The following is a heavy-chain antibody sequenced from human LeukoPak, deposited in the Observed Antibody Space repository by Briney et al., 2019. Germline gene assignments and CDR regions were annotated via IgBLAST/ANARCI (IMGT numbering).Heavy chain of an antibody. Sequence: ASVKVSCKASGYTFTSYGISWVRQAPGQGLEWMGWISAYNGNTNYAQKLQGRVTMTTDTSTSTAYMELRSLRSDDTAVYYCARALGGYQLPYQTPAEVYYYYMDVWGKGTTVTVSS. V-gene: IGHV1-18*01. J-gene: IGHJ6*03. D-gene: IGHD2-2*01. CDR2: ISAYNGNT. CDR1: GYTFTSYG. CDR3: ARALGGYQLPYQTPAEVYYYYMDV.